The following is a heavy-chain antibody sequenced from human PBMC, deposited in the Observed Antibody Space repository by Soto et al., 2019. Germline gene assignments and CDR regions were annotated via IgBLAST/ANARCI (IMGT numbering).Heavy chain of an antibody. Sequence: QLQLQESGSGLVKPSQTLSLTCAVSGGSISSGGYSWSWIRQPPGKGLEWIGYIYHSGSTYYNPSLKSRVTISVDRSKNQFSLKLSSVTAADTAVYYCARAGGRAYCGGDCYPNWFDPWGQGTLVTVSS. J-gene: IGHJ5*02. CDR3: ARAGGRAYCGGDCYPNWFDP. V-gene: IGHV4-30-2*01. D-gene: IGHD2-21*02. CDR2: IYHSGST. CDR1: GGSISSGGYS.